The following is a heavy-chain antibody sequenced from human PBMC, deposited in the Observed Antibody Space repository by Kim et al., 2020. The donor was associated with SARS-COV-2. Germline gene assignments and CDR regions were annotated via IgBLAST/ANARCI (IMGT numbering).Heavy chain of an antibody. CDR3: ARGPYAGFFPYYMDV. V-gene: IGHV7-4-1*02. Sequence: ASVKVSCKASGYTFTSYAMNWVRQAPGQGLEWMGWINTNTGNPTYAQGFTGRFVFSLDTSVSTAYLQISSLKAEDTAVYYCARGPYAGFFPYYMDVWGKGTTVTVSS. J-gene: IGHJ6*03. CDR2: INTNTGNP. CDR1: GYTFTSYA. D-gene: IGHD3-3*01.